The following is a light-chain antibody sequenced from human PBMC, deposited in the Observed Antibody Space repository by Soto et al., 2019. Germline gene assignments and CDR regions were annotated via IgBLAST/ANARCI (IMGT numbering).Light chain of an antibody. V-gene: IGKV3D-20*02. CDR1: QSVTSNY. Sequence: EIVLTQSPGTLSLSPGERATLSCGASQSVTSNYLAWYQQKPGQAPRLLIFGASTRATAIPARFSGSGSGTDFTLIISSLEPEDFAVYYCQQRANWPLTFGGGTKVDIK. CDR2: GAS. CDR3: QQRANWPLT. J-gene: IGKJ4*01.